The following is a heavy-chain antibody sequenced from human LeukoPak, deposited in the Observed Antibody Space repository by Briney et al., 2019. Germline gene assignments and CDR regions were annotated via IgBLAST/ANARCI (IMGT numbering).Heavy chain of an antibody. CDR2: INWNGGST. Sequence: GGSLRLSCAASGFTFDDYGLSWVRQAPGKGLEWVSGINWNGGSTGYADSVKGRFSISRDNAKNTLYLQMNSLRAEDTAVYYCARDRYYVPDYWGQGTLVTVSS. CDR1: GFTFDDYG. D-gene: IGHD3-10*02. J-gene: IGHJ4*02. CDR3: ARDRYYVPDY. V-gene: IGHV3-20*04.